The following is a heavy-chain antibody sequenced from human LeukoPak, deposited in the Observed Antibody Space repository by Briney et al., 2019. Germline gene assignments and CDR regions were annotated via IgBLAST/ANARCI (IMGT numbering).Heavy chain of an antibody. CDR3: ARSLAGGYSYGPSGFDY. V-gene: IGHV4-34*01. CDR1: GGSFSGYY. CDR2: INHSGST. J-gene: IGHJ4*02. Sequence: SETLSLTCAVYGGSFSGYYWSWIRQPPGKGLEWIGEINHSGSTNYNPSLKSRVTISVDTSKNQFSLKLSSVTAADTAVYYCARSLAGGYSYGPSGFDYWGQGTLVTVSS. D-gene: IGHD5-18*01.